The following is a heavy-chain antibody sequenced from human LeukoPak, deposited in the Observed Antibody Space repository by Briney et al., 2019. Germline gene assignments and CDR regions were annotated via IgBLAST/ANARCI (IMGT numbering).Heavy chain of an antibody. J-gene: IGHJ6*02. CDR1: GFTFSSYG. CDR3: AREDRNYGMDV. Sequence: PGWSLTLSCAASGFTFSSYGMHWVRQAPGKGLEGVAVITYDGSNKYYADSVKGRFTISRDNSKNTLYLQMNSLRAEDTAVYYCAREDRNYGMDVWGQGTTVTVSS. V-gene: IGHV3-30*03. CDR2: ITYDGSNK.